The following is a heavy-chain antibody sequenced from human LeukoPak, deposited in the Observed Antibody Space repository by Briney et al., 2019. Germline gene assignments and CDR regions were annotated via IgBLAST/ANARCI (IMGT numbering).Heavy chain of an antibody. CDR2: INHSGST. Sequence: SETLSLTCAVYGGSFSGYYWSWIRQPPGKGLEWIGEINHSGSTNYNPSLKSQVTISVDTSKNQFSLKLSSVTAADTAVYYCARGGLNYYGSGSYRKYNWFDPWGQGTLVTVSS. CDR3: ARGGLNYYGSGSYRKYNWFDP. CDR1: GGSFSGYY. J-gene: IGHJ5*02. D-gene: IGHD3-10*01. V-gene: IGHV4-34*01.